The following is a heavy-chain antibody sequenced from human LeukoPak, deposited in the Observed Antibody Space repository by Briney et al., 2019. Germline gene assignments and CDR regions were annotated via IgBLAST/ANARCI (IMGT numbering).Heavy chain of an antibody. CDR2: IKSKTDGGTT. V-gene: IGHV3-15*01. D-gene: IGHD5-18*01. CDR3: AKAYSYGYIHHSDV. Sequence: GGSLRLSCAASGFTFSNAWMSWVRQAPGKGLEWVGRIKSKTDGGTTDYAAPVKGRFTISRDDSKNTLYLQMNSLRAEDTAVYYCAKAYSYGYIHHSDVWGQGTTVTVSS. J-gene: IGHJ6*02. CDR1: GFTFSNAW.